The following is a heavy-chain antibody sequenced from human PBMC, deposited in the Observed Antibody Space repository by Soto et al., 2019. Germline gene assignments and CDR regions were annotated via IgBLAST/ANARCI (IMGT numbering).Heavy chain of an antibody. V-gene: IGHV4-39*01. CDR2: IYYSGST. D-gene: IGHD4-17*01. Sequence: SETLSLTCTVSGGSISSSSYYWGWIRQPPGKGLEWIGSIYYSGSTYYNPSLKSRVTISVDTSKNQFSLKLSSVTAADTAVYYCARYPLTPLVVAVTTRDTGFDYWGQGTLVTVSS. J-gene: IGHJ4*02. CDR3: ARYPLTPLVVAVTTRDTGFDY. CDR1: GGSISSSSYY.